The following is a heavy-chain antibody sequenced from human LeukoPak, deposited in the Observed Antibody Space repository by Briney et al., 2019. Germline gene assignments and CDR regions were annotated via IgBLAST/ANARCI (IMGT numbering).Heavy chain of an antibody. CDR1: GFTFSSYA. CDR3: AKDMRGGSWTTYYFEY. Sequence: PGGSLRLSCAASGFTFSSYAMSWVRQAPGKGLEWVSAISGSGGSTYYADSVKGRFTISRDTSKNTLYLQMSSLRAEDTAVYYCAKDMRGGSWTTYYFEYWGQGTLVTVSS. D-gene: IGHD6-13*01. V-gene: IGHV3-23*01. J-gene: IGHJ4*02. CDR2: ISGSGGST.